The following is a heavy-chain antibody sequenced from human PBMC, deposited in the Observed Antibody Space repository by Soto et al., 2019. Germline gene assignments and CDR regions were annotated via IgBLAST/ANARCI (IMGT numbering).Heavy chain of an antibody. D-gene: IGHD2-21*01. CDR3: ATDGPLLTYCGGDCYDAGHDAFDI. CDR1: GYTLTELS. CDR2: FDPEDGET. V-gene: IGHV1-24*01. J-gene: IGHJ3*02. Sequence: ASVKVSCKVSGYTLTELSMHWVRQAPGKGLEWMGGFDPEDGETFYAQKFQGRVTMTEDTSTDTAYMELSSLRSEDTAVYYCATDGPLLTYCGGDCYDAGHDAFDIWGQGTMVTVSS.